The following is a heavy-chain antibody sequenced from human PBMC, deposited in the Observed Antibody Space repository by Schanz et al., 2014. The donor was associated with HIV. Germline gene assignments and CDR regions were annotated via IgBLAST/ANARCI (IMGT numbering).Heavy chain of an antibody. CDR3: AKDRPAGIAAAAGMDV. D-gene: IGHD6-13*01. CDR1: GFTFTNAW. V-gene: IGHV3-23*04. CDR2: ISGSGGRT. Sequence: LQLVESGGGLVKRGGSLRLSCAASGFTFTNAWMSWVRLGPGKGLEWVSGISGSGGRTYYAEFVKGRFTISRDNAKNSLYLQMNSLRAEDTALYFCAKDRPAGIAAAAGMDVWGQGTTVTVSS. J-gene: IGHJ6*02.